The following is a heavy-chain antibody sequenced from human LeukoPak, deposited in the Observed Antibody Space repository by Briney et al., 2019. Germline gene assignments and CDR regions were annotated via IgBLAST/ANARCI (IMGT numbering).Heavy chain of an antibody. V-gene: IGHV3-23*01. J-gene: IGHJ4*02. CDR1: GFTFSSSA. D-gene: IGHD7-27*01. CDR2: SSGNGDST. CDR3: ARDSNWDNGGFDY. Sequence: GGSLRLSCAASGFTFSSSAMTWVRQAPGKGLEWVSTSSGNGDSTYYGDSVKGRFTISRDNVKNTLHLQMSSLRAEDTAIYYCARDSNWDNGGFDYWGQGTLVTVS.